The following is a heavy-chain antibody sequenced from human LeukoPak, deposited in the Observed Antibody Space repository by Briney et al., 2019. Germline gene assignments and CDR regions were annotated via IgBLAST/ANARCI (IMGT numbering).Heavy chain of an antibody. CDR3: AHRIGEGVAGTSYPPGPGWFDP. Sequence: SGPTLVNPTQTLTLTCTFSGFSLTTSGVGVGWIRQPPGKALEWLALIYWDDYKRYSPSLKSRLTILKDPSKNQVVLTMTNMDPVDTATHYCAHRIGEGVAGTSYPPGPGWFDPWGRGTLVTVSS. J-gene: IGHJ5*02. CDR1: GFSLTTSGVG. CDR2: IYWDDYK. V-gene: IGHV2-5*02. D-gene: IGHD6-19*01.